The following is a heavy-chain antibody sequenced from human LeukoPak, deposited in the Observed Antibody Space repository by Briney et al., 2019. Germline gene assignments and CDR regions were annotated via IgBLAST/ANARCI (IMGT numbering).Heavy chain of an antibody. V-gene: IGHV1-3*01. CDR1: GYTFTSYA. J-gene: IGHJ4*02. CDR3: ARELPVYDILTGYYAYPDY. D-gene: IGHD3-9*01. Sequence: ASVKVSCKASGYTFTSYAMHWVRQAPGQRLEWMGWINAGNGNTKYSQKFQGRVTITRDTSASTAYMELSSLRSDDTAVYYCARELPVYDILTGYYAYPDYWGQGTLVTVSS. CDR2: INAGNGNT.